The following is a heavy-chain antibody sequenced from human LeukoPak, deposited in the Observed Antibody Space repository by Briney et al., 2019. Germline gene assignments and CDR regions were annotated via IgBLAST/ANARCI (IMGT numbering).Heavy chain of an antibody. CDR2: IKQDGSEK. D-gene: IGHD3-10*01. V-gene: IGHV3-7*01. CDR1: GFTFSSYW. Sequence: GGTLRLSCAASGFTFSSYWMSWVRQAPGKGLEWVANIKQDGSEKYYVDSVKGRFTISRDNSKNTLYLQMNSLRAEDTAVYYCARRRLYYGSGSYSDVWGKGTTVTISS. CDR3: ARRRLYYGSGSYSDV. J-gene: IGHJ6*04.